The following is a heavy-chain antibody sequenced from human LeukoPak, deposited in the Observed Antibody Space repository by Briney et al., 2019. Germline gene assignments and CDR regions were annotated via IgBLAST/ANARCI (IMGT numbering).Heavy chain of an antibody. Sequence: GGSLRLSCATSGLTFTRYALSWVRQAPGKGLEWVSGISASGGVTYNADSVKGRFTISRDNSRNTVYLQMNSPRAEDTAVYFCGKGGSSWSRWDYWGQGTLVTVSS. J-gene: IGHJ4*02. CDR2: ISASGGVT. D-gene: IGHD6-13*01. V-gene: IGHV3-23*01. CDR1: GLTFTRYA. CDR3: GKGGSSWSRWDY.